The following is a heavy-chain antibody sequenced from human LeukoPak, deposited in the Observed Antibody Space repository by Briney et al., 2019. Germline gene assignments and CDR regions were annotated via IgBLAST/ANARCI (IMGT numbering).Heavy chain of an antibody. CDR2: INPNSGGT. Sequence: ASVKVSCKASGYTFTGYYMHWVRQAPGQGLEWMGWINPNSGGTNYAQKFQGRVTMTRDTSISTAYMELSRLRSDDTAVYYCARDRRSLAARSLGFDYWGQGTLVTVSP. CDR1: GYTFTGYY. J-gene: IGHJ4*02. CDR3: ARDRRSLAARSLGFDY. D-gene: IGHD6-6*01. V-gene: IGHV1-2*02.